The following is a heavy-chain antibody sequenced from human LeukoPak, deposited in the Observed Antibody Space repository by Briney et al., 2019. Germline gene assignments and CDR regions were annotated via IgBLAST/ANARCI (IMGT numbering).Heavy chain of an antibody. Sequence: SETLSLTCAVYGGSFSGYYWSWIRQPPGKGLEWIGEINHSGSTNYNPSLKSRVTISVDTSKNQFSLKLSSVTAADTAVYYCAGGSYDSSGYHSHLYFDYWGQGTLVTVSS. J-gene: IGHJ4*02. CDR1: GGSFSGYY. CDR3: AGGSYDSSGYHSHLYFDY. V-gene: IGHV4-34*01. D-gene: IGHD3-22*01. CDR2: INHSGST.